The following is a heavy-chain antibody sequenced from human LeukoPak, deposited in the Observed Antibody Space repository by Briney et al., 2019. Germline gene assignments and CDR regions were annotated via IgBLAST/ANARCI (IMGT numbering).Heavy chain of an antibody. J-gene: IGHJ4*02. CDR3: AKERNLEIAVAGTIFDY. Sequence: GGSLRLSCAASGFTVSSNYVSWVRQAPGEGLEWVSGIYSGGSTYYADSVKGRFTISRDNSKNMIYLEMNSLRAEDTAVYYCAKERNLEIAVAGTIFDYWGQGTLVTVSS. V-gene: IGHV3-66*01. CDR1: GFTVSSNY. CDR2: IYSGGST. D-gene: IGHD6-19*01.